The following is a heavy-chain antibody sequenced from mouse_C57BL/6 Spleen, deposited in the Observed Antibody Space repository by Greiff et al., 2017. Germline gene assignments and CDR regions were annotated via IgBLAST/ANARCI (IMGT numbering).Heavy chain of an antibody. D-gene: IGHD1-1*01. CDR1: GYAFSSYW. Sequence: QVQLKQSGAELVKPGASVKISCKASGYAFSSYWMNWVKQRPGKGLEWIGQIYPGDGDTNYNGKFKGKATLTADKSSSTAYMQLSSLTSEDSAVYFCARENYYGSSYVDYWGQGTTLTVSS. CDR3: ARENYYGSSYVDY. V-gene: IGHV1-80*01. CDR2: IYPGDGDT. J-gene: IGHJ2*01.